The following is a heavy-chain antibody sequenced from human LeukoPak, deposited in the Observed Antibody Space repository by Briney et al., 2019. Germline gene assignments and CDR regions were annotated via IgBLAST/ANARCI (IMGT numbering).Heavy chain of an antibody. CDR3: ARHVGEYIAVAGFDY. CDR1: GGSFSGYY. V-gene: IGHV4-34*01. Sequence: SETLSLTCAVYGGSFSGYYWSWIRQPPGKGLEWIGEINHSGSTYYNPSLKSRVTISVDTSKNQFSLKLSSVTAADTAVYYCARHVGEYIAVAGFDYWGQGTLVTVSS. J-gene: IGHJ4*02. D-gene: IGHD6-19*01. CDR2: INHSGST.